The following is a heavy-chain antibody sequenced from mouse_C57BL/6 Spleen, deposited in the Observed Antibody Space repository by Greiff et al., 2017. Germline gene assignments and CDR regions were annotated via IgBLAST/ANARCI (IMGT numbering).Heavy chain of an antibody. V-gene: IGHV10-3*01. CDR2: IRSKSSNYAT. J-gene: IGHJ3*01. CDR3: VRVELNDYDGWFAY. Sequence: EVQLMESGGGLVQPKGSLKLSCAASGFTFNTYAMHWVRQAPGKGLEWVARIRSKSSNYATYYADSVKDRLTISRDDSQSMLYLQMNNLKTEDTAMYYCVRVELNDYDGWFAYWGQGTLVTVSA. D-gene: IGHD2-4*01. CDR1: GFTFNTYA.